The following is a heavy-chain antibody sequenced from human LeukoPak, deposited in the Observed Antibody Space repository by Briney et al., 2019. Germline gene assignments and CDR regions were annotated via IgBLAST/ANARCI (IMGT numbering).Heavy chain of an antibody. Sequence: SETLSLTCAVYGGSFSGYYWSWIRQPPGKGLEWIGEMNHSGGTNYNPSLKSRVTISVDTSKNQFSLKLSSVTAADTAVYYCARGVVIAPQTFDYWGQGTLVTVSS. J-gene: IGHJ4*02. D-gene: IGHD2-21*01. CDR3: ARGVVIAPQTFDY. CDR2: MNHSGGT. CDR1: GGSFSGYY. V-gene: IGHV4-34*01.